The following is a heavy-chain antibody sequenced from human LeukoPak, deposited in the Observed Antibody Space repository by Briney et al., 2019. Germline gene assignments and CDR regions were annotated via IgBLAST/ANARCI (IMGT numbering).Heavy chain of an antibody. Sequence: GGSLRLSCAASGFTFTDYNMNWVRQAPGKGLEWISYISGGSGTIYYADSVRGRFTVSRDNAKASLWLQMDSLRVEDTAVYFCARLYGDWFDPWGPGTLVTVSS. CDR3: ARLYGDWFDP. V-gene: IGHV3-48*01. D-gene: IGHD4-17*01. J-gene: IGHJ5*02. CDR1: GFTFTDYN. CDR2: ISGGSGTI.